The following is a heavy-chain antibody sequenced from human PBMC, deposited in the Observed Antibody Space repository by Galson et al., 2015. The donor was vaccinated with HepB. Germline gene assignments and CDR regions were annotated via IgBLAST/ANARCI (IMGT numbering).Heavy chain of an antibody. J-gene: IGHJ4*02. CDR3: ARDFYHRYYFDY. V-gene: IGHV3-33*01. Sequence: SLRLSCAASGFTFSSYGMHWVRQAPGKGLEWVAVIWYDGSNKYCADSVKGRFTISRDNSKNTLYLQMNSLRAEDTAVYYCARDFYHRYYFDYWGQGTLVTVSS. CDR2: IWYDGSNK. CDR1: GFTFSSYG. D-gene: IGHD1-14*01.